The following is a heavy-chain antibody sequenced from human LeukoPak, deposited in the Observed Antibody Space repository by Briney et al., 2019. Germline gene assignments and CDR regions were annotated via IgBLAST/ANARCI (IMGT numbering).Heavy chain of an antibody. Sequence: PSETLSLTCAVSGDSITSGYYWAWIRQPPGKGLEWIGSIFHSGSTYLNPSLRSRVTISLNTSKNHFSLILSSMTAAGTAVYYCARTSSVDTALVGFHWFDPWGQGTLVTVSS. CDR2: IFHSGST. V-gene: IGHV4-38-2*01. CDR3: ARTSSVDTALVGFHWFDP. J-gene: IGHJ5*02. D-gene: IGHD5-18*01. CDR1: GDSITSGYY.